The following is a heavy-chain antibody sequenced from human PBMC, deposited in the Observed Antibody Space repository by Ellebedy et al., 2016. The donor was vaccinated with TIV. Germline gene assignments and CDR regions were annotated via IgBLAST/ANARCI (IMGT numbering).Heavy chain of an antibody. CDR3: ARHGPQRFDAFDL. CDR2: LHPSGTP. D-gene: IGHD6-25*01. J-gene: IGHJ3*01. CDR1: GVSITSHF. Sequence: SETLSLTCAVSGVSITSHFWTWIRQPAGGGLEWIGRLHPSGTPNYNPSLKSRVIMSRDTSKDQFSLKLSSVTAADTVVYYCARHGPQRFDAFDLWGQGTLVTVSS. V-gene: IGHV4-4*07.